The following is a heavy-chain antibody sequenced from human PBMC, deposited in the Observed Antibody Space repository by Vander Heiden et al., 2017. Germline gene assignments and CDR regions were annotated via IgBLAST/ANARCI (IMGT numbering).Heavy chain of an antibody. CDR1: GFTFSSYG. V-gene: IGHV3-30*18. CDR2: ISYDGSNK. J-gene: IGHJ4*02. Sequence: QVQLVESGGGVVQPGRSLRLSCAASGFTFSSYGMRWVRQAPGKGLEWVAVISYDGSNKYYADSVKGRFTISRDNSKNTLYLQMNSLRAEDTAVYYCAKDGSGWYLDYWGQGTLVTVSS. CDR3: AKDGSGWYLDY. D-gene: IGHD6-19*01.